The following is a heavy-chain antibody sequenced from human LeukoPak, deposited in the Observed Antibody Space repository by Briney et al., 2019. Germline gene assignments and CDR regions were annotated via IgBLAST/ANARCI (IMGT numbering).Heavy chain of an antibody. V-gene: IGHV4-4*07. D-gene: IGHD3-10*01. CDR3: ARDYYGSGSYKSYFDN. J-gene: IGHJ4*02. CDR2: MYTSGST. Sequence: KPSETLSLTCTVSGASIISDYWSWIRQSAGKGLEWIGRMYTSGSTQYNPSLKSRVTISVDKSKNQLSLKLSSVTAADTAVYYCARDYYGSGSYKSYFDNWGQGTQVTVSS. CDR1: GASIISDY.